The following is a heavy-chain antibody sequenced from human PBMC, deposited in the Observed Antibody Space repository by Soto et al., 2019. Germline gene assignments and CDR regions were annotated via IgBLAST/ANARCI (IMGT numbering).Heavy chain of an antibody. J-gene: IGHJ4*02. V-gene: IGHV1-3*01. CDR1: GYTFTSYA. D-gene: IGHD2-21*02. CDR3: ARSIVVVTAADY. CDR2: INAGNGNT. Sequence: QVQLVQSGAEVKKPGASVKVSCKASGYTFTSYAMHWVRQAPGQRLEWMGWINAGNGNTKYSQKFQGRVTITRDTSASTAYMELRSLRSEDTPVYYCARSIVVVTAADYWGQGTLVTVSS.